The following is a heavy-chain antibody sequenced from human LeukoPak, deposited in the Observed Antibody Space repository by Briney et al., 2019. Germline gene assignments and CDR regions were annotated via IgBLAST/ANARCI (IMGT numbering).Heavy chain of an antibody. Sequence: PGGSLRLSCAASGFTFSSYGMSWVRQAPGKGLEWVSAIRGSGGSTYYADSVKGRFTISRDNSKNTLYLQMNSLRAEDTAVYYCARGRPSWVGGYCSGGSCYWPGDYWGQGTLVTVSS. CDR3: ARGRPSWVGGYCSGGSCYWPGDY. D-gene: IGHD2-15*01. CDR1: GFTFSSYG. CDR2: IRGSGGST. J-gene: IGHJ4*02. V-gene: IGHV3-23*01.